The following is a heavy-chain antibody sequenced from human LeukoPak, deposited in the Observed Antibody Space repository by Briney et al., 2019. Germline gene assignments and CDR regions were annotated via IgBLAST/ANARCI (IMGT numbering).Heavy chain of an antibody. CDR1: GGSISSSSYY. J-gene: IGHJ4*02. Sequence: SQTLSLTCTVSGGSISSSSYYWGWIRQPPGKGLEWIGEINHSGSTNYNPSLKSRVTISVDTSKNQFSLKLSSVTAADTAVYYCARFGVVASGTNYWGQGTLVTVSS. CDR2: INHSGST. D-gene: IGHD6-13*01. V-gene: IGHV4-39*07. CDR3: ARFGVVASGTNY.